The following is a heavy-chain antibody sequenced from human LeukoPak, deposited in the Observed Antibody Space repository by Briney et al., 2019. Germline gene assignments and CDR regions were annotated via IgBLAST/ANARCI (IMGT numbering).Heavy chain of an antibody. D-gene: IGHD6-13*01. V-gene: IGHV5-51*01. J-gene: IGHJ5*02. CDR3: ARIAAAGTDRWFDP. CDR1: GYNFTKYW. CDR2: IYPADSDT. Sequence: GESLKISCKGSGYNFTKYWIGWVRQMPGKGLEWMGIIYPADSDTRYSPSFQGQVTISADKSISTAYLQWSSLKASDTAMYYCARIAAAGTDRWFDPWGQGTLVTVSS.